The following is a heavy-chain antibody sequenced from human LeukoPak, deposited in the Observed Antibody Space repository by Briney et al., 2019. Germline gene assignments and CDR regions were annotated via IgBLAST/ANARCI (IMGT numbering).Heavy chain of an antibody. CDR1: GGTFGSFA. V-gene: IGHV1-69*01. D-gene: IGHD5-24*01. Sequence: ASVKVSCRAYGGTFGSFAIHWVRQAPGQGREWMGGIIPIFDTSNYAQKFQGRVTITADDSTSTAYMELSSLRSEDTAVYYCARAWDGYNTYFDSWGQGTLVTVSS. CDR2: IIPIFDTS. J-gene: IGHJ4*02. CDR3: ARAWDGYNTYFDS.